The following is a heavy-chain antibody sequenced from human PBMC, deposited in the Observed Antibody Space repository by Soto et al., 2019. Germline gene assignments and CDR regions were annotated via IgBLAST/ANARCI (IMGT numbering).Heavy chain of an antibody. CDR1: GYPYTSYD. CDR2: MNPNSGNT. J-gene: IGHJ6*02. Sequence: QVQLVQYGAEVKKPGASVKVSCKASGYPYTSYDINWVRQANGQGLEWMGWMNPNSGNTGYGQKFQGRVTMTRNTSSSTASMELSSLRSEDTAVYYCVAVAKRYYYYGMDVWGQGTTVTVSS. V-gene: IGHV1-8*01. CDR3: VAVAKRYYYYGMDV.